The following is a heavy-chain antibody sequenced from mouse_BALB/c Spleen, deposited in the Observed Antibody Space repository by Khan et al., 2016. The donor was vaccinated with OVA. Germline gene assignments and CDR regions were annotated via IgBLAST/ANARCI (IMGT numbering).Heavy chain of an antibody. CDR3: ARLAYYYDSKGFAY. D-gene: IGHD1-1*01. CDR2: ISTGGDYT. Sequence: EVELVESGGDLVEPGGSLKLSCAASGFTFSTYGMSWVRQTPDKRLEWVATISTGGDYTYYPDSVRGRFTISRDNAKNTLYLQMNSLKSEDTAMFYCARLAYYYDSKGFAYWGQGTLVTGSA. J-gene: IGHJ3*01. V-gene: IGHV5-6*01. CDR1: GFTFSTYG.